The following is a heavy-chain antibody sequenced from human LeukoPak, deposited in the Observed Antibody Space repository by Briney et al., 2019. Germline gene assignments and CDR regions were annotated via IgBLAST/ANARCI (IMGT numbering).Heavy chain of an antibody. V-gene: IGHV1-18*01. CDR3: AREYYDFWSGYYLFGGWFDP. D-gene: IGHD3-3*01. CDR1: GYTSTSYG. Sequence: ASVKVSCTASGYTSTSYGISWVRQAPGQGLEWMGWISAYNGNTNYAQKLQGRVTMTTDTSTSTAYMELRSLRSDDTAVYYCAREYYDFWSGYYLFGGWFDPWGQGTLVTASS. CDR2: ISAYNGNT. J-gene: IGHJ5*02.